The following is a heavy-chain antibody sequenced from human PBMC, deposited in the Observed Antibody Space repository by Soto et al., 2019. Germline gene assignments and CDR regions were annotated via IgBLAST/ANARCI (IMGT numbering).Heavy chain of an antibody. CDR2: IYPGDSDT. D-gene: IGHD6-13*01. CDR1: GYSFTSYW. Sequence: PGEALKISCKGSGYSFTSYWIGWVRQMPGKGLELMGIIYPGDSDTRYSPSFQGQVTISADTSISNAYLQWSRLKASDTAMYYCARWGGGQKQQPPKYSYGMDVWGEGTTVTVSS. CDR3: ARWGGGQKQQPPKYSYGMDV. V-gene: IGHV5-51*01. J-gene: IGHJ6*04.